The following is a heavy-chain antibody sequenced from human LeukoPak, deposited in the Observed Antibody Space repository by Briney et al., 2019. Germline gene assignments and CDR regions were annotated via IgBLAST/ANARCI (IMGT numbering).Heavy chain of an antibody. CDR1: GFTFSSYS. Sequence: GGSLRLSCAASGFTFSSYSMSWARQAPGKGLEWVSAISSRSSYIYYADSVKGRFTIPRDNAKNSLYLQMNSLRADDTAVYYCARGPEVLGYGSGRDYFDYCGQGTVVTVSS. D-gene: IGHD3-10*01. V-gene: IGHV3-21*01. J-gene: IGHJ4*02. CDR3: ARGPEVLGYGSGRDYFDY. CDR2: ISSRSSYI.